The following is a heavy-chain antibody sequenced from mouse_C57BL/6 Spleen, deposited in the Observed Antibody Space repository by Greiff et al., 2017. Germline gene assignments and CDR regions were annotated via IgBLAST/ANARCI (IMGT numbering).Heavy chain of an antibody. D-gene: IGHD1-1*01. J-gene: IGHJ2*01. V-gene: IGHV1-26*01. CDR1: GYTFTDYY. Sequence: EVQLQQSGPELVKPGASVKISCKASGYTFTDYYMNWVKQSHGKSLEWIGDINPNNGGTRYNQKFKGKATLTVDTSSSTAYMELRSLTSEDSAVYYGERGANYYGSSLFDYWGQGTTLTVSS. CDR3: ERGANYYGSSLFDY. CDR2: INPNNGGT.